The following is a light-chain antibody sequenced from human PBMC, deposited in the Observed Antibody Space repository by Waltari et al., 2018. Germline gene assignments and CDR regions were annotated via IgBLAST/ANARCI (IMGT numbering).Light chain of an antibody. J-gene: IGKJ4*01. V-gene: IGKV3-20*01. Sequence: EIVLTQSPGTLSLSPGERATLSCRASQGVSSHFLAWNQKKPGQAPRLLIYGASSRATGIPDRFSGSGSGTGFTLTISRLEPEDFAVYYCQQYVSSPLTFGGGTKVEIK. CDR2: GAS. CDR3: QQYVSSPLT. CDR1: QGVSSHF.